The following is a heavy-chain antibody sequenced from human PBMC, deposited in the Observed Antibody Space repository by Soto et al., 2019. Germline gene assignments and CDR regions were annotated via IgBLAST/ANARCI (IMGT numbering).Heavy chain of an antibody. D-gene: IGHD2-15*01. V-gene: IGHV3-73*02. CDR3: TSHSPEDMIRK. CDR2: IRNKANSYAT. J-gene: IGHJ4*02. CDR1: GFTFSGSS. Sequence: EVQLVESGGGLVPPGGSLKLSCAASGFTFSGSSMHWVRQASGKGLEWVGRIRNKANSYATAYAASVKGRFTISRDDSKNTAYLQMNSLKTEDTAVYYCTSHSPEDMIRKWGQGTLVTVSS.